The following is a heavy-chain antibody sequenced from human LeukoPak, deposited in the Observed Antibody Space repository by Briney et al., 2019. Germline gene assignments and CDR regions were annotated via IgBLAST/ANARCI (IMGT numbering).Heavy chain of an antibody. CDR1: GLTFSSYD. J-gene: IGHJ3*02. D-gene: IGHD1-26*01. CDR2: IGTAGDT. Sequence: GGSLRLSCAASGLTFSSYDMHWVRHATGKGLEWVSAIGTAGDTYYPGSVKGRFTISRENAKNSLYLQMNSLRAGDTAVYYCARDGSDAFDIWGQGTMVTVSS. CDR3: ARDGSDAFDI. V-gene: IGHV3-13*04.